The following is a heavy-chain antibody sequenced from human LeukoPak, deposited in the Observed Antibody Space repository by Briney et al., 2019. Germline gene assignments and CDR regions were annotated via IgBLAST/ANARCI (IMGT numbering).Heavy chain of an antibody. Sequence: GASVKVSSKASGYTFTSYDINWVRQATGQGLEWMGWMNPNSGNTGHAQKFQGRVAITRNTSITTPYMQLSSPRSADTTVYYCAGGKKLTVVVPAARSARYYNYYMDVGDKGTTATVPS. V-gene: IGHV1-8*03. J-gene: IGHJ6*03. CDR1: GYTFTSYD. CDR3: AGGKKLTVVVPAARSARYYNYYMDV. D-gene: IGHD2-2*01. CDR2: MNPNSGNT.